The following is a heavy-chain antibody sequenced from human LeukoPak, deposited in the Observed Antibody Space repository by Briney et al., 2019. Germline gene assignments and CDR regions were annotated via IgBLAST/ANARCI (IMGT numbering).Heavy chain of an antibody. V-gene: IGHV1-2*06. Sequence: ASVKVSCKASGYIFTGYYMHWVRQARSQGLEWMGRINPDSGGTNYAHKFQGRFTLTRDSPISTAYMELSRLRTDDTAVYYCARAPPPDILTGYHAYFDYWGQGTLVTVSS. J-gene: IGHJ4*02. CDR2: INPDSGGT. CDR1: GYIFTGYY. CDR3: ARAPPPDILTGYHAYFDY. D-gene: IGHD3-9*01.